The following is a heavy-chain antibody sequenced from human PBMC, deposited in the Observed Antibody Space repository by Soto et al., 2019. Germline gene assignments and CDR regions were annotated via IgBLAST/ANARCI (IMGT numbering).Heavy chain of an antibody. CDR1: GGSVSSGSYY. CDR2: IYYSGST. J-gene: IGHJ5*02. Sequence: SETLSLTCTVSGGSVSSGSYYWSWIRQPPGKGLEWIGYIYYSGSTNYNPSLKSRVTISVDTSKNQFSLKLSSVTAADTAVYYCARDYIRVLTPAAGTRGWFDPWGQGTQVTVSS. V-gene: IGHV4-61*01. CDR3: ARDYIRVLTPAAGTRGWFDP. D-gene: IGHD6-13*01.